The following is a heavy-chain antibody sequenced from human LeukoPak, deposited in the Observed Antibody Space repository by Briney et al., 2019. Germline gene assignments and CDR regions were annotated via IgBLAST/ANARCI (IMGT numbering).Heavy chain of an antibody. CDR2: IYYIRNT. Sequence: SETLSLTCTVSGGSVGSGGYYWSWIRQPPGGGLEWIGDIYYIRNTNYNPSLKSRVAMSLDPSKNQFSLKLNSVTAADTAVYYCARTQSQSGSYRYYFAYWGQGTLVTVSS. CDR3: ARTQSQSGSYRYYFAY. V-gene: IGHV4-61*08. J-gene: IGHJ4*02. CDR1: GGSVGSGGYY. D-gene: IGHD1-26*01.